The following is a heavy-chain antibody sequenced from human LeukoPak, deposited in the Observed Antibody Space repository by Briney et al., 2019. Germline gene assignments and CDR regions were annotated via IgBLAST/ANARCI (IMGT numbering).Heavy chain of an antibody. CDR3: AREYLSSGSYSTNWFDP. J-gene: IGHJ5*02. D-gene: IGHD1-26*01. V-gene: IGHV4-38-2*02. Sequence: PSETLSLTCTVSGYSISSGYYWGWIRQPPGKGLEWIGSIYHSGSTYYNPSLKSRVTISVDTSKNQFSLKLSSVTAADTAVYYCAREYLSSGSYSTNWFDPWGQGTLVTVSS. CDR2: IYHSGST. CDR1: GYSISSGYY.